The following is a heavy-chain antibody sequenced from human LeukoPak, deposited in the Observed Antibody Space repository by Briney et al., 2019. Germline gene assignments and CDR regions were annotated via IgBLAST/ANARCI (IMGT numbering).Heavy chain of an antibody. Sequence: PSETLSLTCTVSGGSISSSSAYWGWIRQPPGKGLEWIGSIYYSKNTYYNPSLKSRVTISIDTSKNHFSLKLSSVTAADTAVYYCARAGLPYGDYHFDYWGLGTLVTVSS. D-gene: IGHD4-17*01. J-gene: IGHJ4*02. CDR2: IYYSKNT. CDR1: GGSISSSSAY. CDR3: ARAGLPYGDYHFDY. V-gene: IGHV4-39*07.